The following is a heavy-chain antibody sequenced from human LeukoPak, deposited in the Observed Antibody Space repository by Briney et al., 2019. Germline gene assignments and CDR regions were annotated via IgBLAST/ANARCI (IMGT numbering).Heavy chain of an antibody. D-gene: IGHD1-26*01. J-gene: IGHJ4*02. Sequence: SVKVSCKASGGTFSSYAISWVRQAPGQGLEWMGGIIPIFGTANYAQKFQGRVAITTDESTSTAYMELSSLRSEDTAVYYCARDRSGSYWRWDFDYWGQGTLVTVSS. CDR1: GGTFSSYA. CDR2: IIPIFGTA. V-gene: IGHV1-69*05. CDR3: ARDRSGSYWRWDFDY.